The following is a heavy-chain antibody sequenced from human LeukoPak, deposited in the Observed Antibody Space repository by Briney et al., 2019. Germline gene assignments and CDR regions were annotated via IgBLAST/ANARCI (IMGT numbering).Heavy chain of an antibody. CDR1: GFTVSGNY. J-gene: IGHJ4*02. CDR2: IYSGGST. Sequence: PGGSLRLSCAASGFTVSGNYMSWVRQAPGKGLEWVSVIYSGGSTYYADSVKGRFTISRDNSKNTLYLQMNSLRAEDTAVYYCARETGIEGATWSYFDYWGQGTLVTVSS. D-gene: IGHD1-26*01. V-gene: IGHV3-66*02. CDR3: ARETGIEGATWSYFDY.